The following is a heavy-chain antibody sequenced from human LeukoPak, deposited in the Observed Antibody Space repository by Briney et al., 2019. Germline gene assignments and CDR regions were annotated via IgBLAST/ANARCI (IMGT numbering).Heavy chain of an antibody. CDR1: GYTFTSYA. Sequence: ASVKVSCKASGYTFTSYAMNWVRQAPGQGLEWMGWINTNTGNPTYAQGFTGRFVFSLDTSVSTAYLQISSLKAEDTAVYYCARCSSSGWARTAPGDYWGQGTLVTVSS. D-gene: IGHD6-19*01. CDR2: INTNTGNP. J-gene: IGHJ4*02. V-gene: IGHV7-4-1*02. CDR3: ARCSSSGWARTAPGDY.